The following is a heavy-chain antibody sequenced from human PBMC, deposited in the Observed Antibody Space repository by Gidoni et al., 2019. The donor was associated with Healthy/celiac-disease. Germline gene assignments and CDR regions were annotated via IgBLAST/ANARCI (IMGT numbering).Heavy chain of an antibody. CDR2: ISGSGGST. CDR1: GFTFSSYA. D-gene: IGHD6-13*01. Sequence: EVQLLESVGGLVQPGGSLRPSCAASGFTFSSYAMSWVRQAPGKGLVWVAAISGSGGSTYYADSVKGRFTISRDNSKNTLYLQMNSLRAEDTAVYYCARKGYSSSWLGYFDYWGQGTLVTVSS. V-gene: IGHV3-23*01. CDR3: ARKGYSSSWLGYFDY. J-gene: IGHJ4*02.